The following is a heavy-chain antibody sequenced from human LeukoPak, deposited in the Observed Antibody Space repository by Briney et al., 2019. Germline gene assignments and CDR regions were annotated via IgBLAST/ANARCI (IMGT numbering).Heavy chain of an antibody. CDR1: GFAFSDYY. CDR2: ISSSGSTI. V-gene: IGHV3-11*01. D-gene: IGHD3-9*01. CDR3: ARHPEYYDILTAFRYYFDY. Sequence: GGSLRLSCAASGFAFSDYYMSWIRQAPGKGLEWVSYISSSGSTIYYADSVKGRFTISRDNAKNSLYLQMNSLRAEDTAVYYCARHPEYYDILTAFRYYFDYWGQGTLVTVSS. J-gene: IGHJ4*02.